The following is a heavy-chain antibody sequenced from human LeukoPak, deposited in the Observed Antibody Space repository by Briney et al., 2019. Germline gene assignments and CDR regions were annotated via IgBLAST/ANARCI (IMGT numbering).Heavy chain of an antibody. D-gene: IGHD3-16*01. J-gene: IGHJ4*02. CDR3: ATWVPSWAFDY. CDR1: GGSISSYY. CDR2: IYYSGST. V-gene: IGHV4-59*01. Sequence: SETLSLTCTLSGGSISSYYWSWIRRPPGKGLEWIGYIYYSGSTNYNPSLKSRVTISVDTSKNQFSLKLSSVTAADTAVYYCATWVPSWAFDYWGQGTLVTVSS.